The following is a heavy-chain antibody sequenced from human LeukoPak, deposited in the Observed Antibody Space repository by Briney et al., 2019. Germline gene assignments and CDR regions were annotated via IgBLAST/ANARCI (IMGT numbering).Heavy chain of an antibody. CDR2: IYHSGST. D-gene: IGHD6-13*01. J-gene: IGHJ4*02. Sequence: PSETLSLTCAVSGYSISSGYYWGWIRQPPGKGLEWIGSIYHSGSTYYNPSLKSRVTISVDTSKNQFSLKLSSVTAADTAVYYCARMYSSSWSLDYWGQGTLVTVSS. V-gene: IGHV4-38-2*01. CDR1: GYSISSGYY. CDR3: ARMYSSSWSLDY.